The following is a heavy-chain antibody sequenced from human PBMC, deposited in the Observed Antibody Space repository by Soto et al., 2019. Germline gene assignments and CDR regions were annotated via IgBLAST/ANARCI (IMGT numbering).Heavy chain of an antibody. V-gene: IGHV6-1*01. CDR3: ARDGGDYYDSSGYYYGDAFDI. Sequence: PSQTLSLTCAISGNSGSSNRAAWNWIRQSPSRGREWLGTTYYRSKWYNDYAVSVKSRITINPDTSKNQFSLQLNSVTPEDTAVYYCARDGGDYYDSSGYYYGDAFDIWGQGTMVTV. J-gene: IGHJ3*02. CDR1: GNSGSSNRAA. CDR2: TYYRSKWYN. D-gene: IGHD3-22*01.